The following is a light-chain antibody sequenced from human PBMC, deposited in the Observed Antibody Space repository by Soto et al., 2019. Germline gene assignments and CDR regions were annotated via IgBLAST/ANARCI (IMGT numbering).Light chain of an antibody. Sequence: QSVLTQPPSASGTPGQRVTISYSGSSSNIGSNTVSWYQQLPGTAPKLLIYSNNQRPSGVPDRFSGSKSGTSASLAISGLQSEDEADYYCAAWDDSLNAYVVFGGGTKLTVL. CDR3: AAWDDSLNAYVV. CDR1: SSNIGSNT. CDR2: SNN. J-gene: IGLJ2*01. V-gene: IGLV1-44*01.